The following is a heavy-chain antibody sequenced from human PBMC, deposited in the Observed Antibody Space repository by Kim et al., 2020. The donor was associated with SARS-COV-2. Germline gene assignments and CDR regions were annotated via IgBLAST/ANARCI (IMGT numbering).Heavy chain of an antibody. Sequence: GGSLRLSCAASGFTFSSYAMHWVRQAPGKGLEWVAVISYDGSNKYYADSVKGRFTISRDNSKNTLYLQMNSLRAEDTAVYYCARVQLGVYYYDSSVLSPDAFDIWGQGTMVTVSS. V-gene: IGHV3-30-3*01. CDR1: GFTFSSYA. CDR3: ARVQLGVYYYDSSVLSPDAFDI. CDR2: ISYDGSNK. D-gene: IGHD3-22*01. J-gene: IGHJ3*02.